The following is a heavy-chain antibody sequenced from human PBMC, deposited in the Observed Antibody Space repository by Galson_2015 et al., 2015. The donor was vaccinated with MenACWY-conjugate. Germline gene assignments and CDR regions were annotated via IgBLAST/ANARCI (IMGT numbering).Heavy chain of an antibody. D-gene: IGHD2-8*01. J-gene: IGHJ4*02. CDR1: GFTFSTYW. CDR3: VRGTNDWKGVDY. CDR2: INGDESTT. V-gene: IGHV3-74*01. Sequence: SRRLSCAVSGFTFSTYWLHWARQISGNRPASVSCINGDESTTDYAASVKGRFTISRDNAKNTLFLQMNRLRTEDTAVYYCVRGTNDWKGVDYWGQGTLVNVSS.